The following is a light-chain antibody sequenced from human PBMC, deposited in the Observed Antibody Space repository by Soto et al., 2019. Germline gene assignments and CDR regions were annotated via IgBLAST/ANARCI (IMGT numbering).Light chain of an antibody. Sequence: IVVTQSPATLSVSPGERVTLSCRTSHSVSSHVAWYQHRPGRAARLLLYGASTRATGIPVRFSGSGAGTEFTLTISSLQSEDFAVYYCQQYKNWPLFGQGTRLEI. CDR1: HSVSSH. CDR2: GAS. CDR3: QQYKNWPL. J-gene: IGKJ5*01. V-gene: IGKV3-15*01.